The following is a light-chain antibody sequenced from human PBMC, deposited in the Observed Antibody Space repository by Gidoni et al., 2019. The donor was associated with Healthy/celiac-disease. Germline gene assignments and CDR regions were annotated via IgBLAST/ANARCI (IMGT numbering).Light chain of an antibody. Sequence: EIVLTQSPATLSFPPGERATLSCRASQSVSSSLAWYQQKPGQAPRLLIYDASNRATGIPARFSGSGSGTDFTITIRGLEPEDFAVYYCQQRSNLLTFGGGTKVEIK. J-gene: IGKJ4*01. CDR2: DAS. V-gene: IGKV3-11*01. CDR3: QQRSNLLT. CDR1: QSVSSS.